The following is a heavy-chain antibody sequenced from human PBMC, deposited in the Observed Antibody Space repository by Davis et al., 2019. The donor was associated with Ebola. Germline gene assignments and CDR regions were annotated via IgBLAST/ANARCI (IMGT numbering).Heavy chain of an antibody. D-gene: IGHD2-15*01. CDR2: ISGDGGST. CDR3: ARLSSV. V-gene: IGHV3-43*02. CDR1: GFTFDDYA. Sequence: GGSLRLSCAASGFTFDDYAMHWVRQAPGKGLEWVSLISGDGGSTYYADSVKGRFTISRDNAKNSLYLQMNSLRAEDTAVYYCARLSSVWGQGTLVTVSS. J-gene: IGHJ4*02.